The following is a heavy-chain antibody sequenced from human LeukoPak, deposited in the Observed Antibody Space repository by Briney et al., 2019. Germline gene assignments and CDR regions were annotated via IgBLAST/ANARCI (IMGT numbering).Heavy chain of an antibody. J-gene: IGHJ4*02. CDR1: GFTFSSYW. CDR2: IAKDGGGK. Sequence: PGGSLRLSCAASGFTFSSYWMGWFRQAPGKGLEWVANIAKDGGGKNYLDSVKGRFTISRDNAKNSLYLQMNSLRAEDTAVYYCVRDRDYYAIDYWGQGTLVTVSS. CDR3: VRDRDYYAIDY. D-gene: IGHD3-22*01. V-gene: IGHV3-7*01.